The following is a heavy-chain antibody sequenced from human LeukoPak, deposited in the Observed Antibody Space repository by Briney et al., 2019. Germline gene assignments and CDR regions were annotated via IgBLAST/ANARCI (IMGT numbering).Heavy chain of an antibody. CDR2: IYYSGST. V-gene: IGHV4-31*03. D-gene: IGHD2-2*01. J-gene: IGHJ6*04. CDR3: ARDLGCSSTSCPEDYYYYGMDV. CDR1: GGSISSGGYY. Sequence: SETLSLTCTVSGGSISSGGYYWSWIRLHPGKGLECIVYIYYSGSTYYNPPLKSRVTISVDTSKNKFSLKLSSVTAADTAVYYCARDLGCSSTSCPEDYYYYGMDVWGKGTTVTVSS.